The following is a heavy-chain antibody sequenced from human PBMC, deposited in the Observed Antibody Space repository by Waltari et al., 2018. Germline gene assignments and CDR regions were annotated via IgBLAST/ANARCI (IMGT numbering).Heavy chain of an antibody. CDR3: ASSRWYYYDSSGNPPIAFDY. V-gene: IGHV4-59*01. Sequence: QVQLQESGPGLVKPSETLSLTCTVSGGSISSYYWSWIRQPPGKGLEWIGYIYYSGGTNYNPSRKSRVTISVDTSKNQFSLKLSAVTAADTAVYYCASSRWYYYDSSGNPPIAFDYWGQGTLVTVSS. CDR2: IYYSGGT. J-gene: IGHJ4*02. D-gene: IGHD3-22*01. CDR1: GGSISSYY.